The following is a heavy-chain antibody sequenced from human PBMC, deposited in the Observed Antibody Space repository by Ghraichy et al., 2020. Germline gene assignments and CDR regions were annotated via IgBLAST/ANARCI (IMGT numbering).Heavy chain of an antibody. CDR2: INPNSGDT. J-gene: IGHJ4*02. CDR3: ARAPYDYGRKIDF. D-gene: IGHD4-23*01. Sequence: ASVKVSCKASGYTFIVYYIHWVRQAPGQGLEWMGRINPNSGDTNYAQMLQGRVTMTTDTSISTAYMELSSLRSDDTAVYYCARAPYDYGRKIDFWGQGTL. CDR1: GYTFIVYY. V-gene: IGHV1-2*06.